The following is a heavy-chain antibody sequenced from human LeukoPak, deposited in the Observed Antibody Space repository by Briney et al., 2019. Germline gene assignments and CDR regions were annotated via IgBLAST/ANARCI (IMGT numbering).Heavy chain of an antibody. CDR3: ARDHEYSNPYYYYGMDV. V-gene: IGHV3-21*01. Sequence: KPGGSLRLSCAASGFTFSSYSMNWVRQAPGKGLEWVSSISSSSSYIYYADSVKGRFTISRDNAKNSLYLQMNSLRAEDTAVYYCARDHEYSNPYYYYGMDVWGQGTTVTVSS. CDR2: ISSSSSYI. J-gene: IGHJ6*02. D-gene: IGHD6-6*01. CDR1: GFTFSSYS.